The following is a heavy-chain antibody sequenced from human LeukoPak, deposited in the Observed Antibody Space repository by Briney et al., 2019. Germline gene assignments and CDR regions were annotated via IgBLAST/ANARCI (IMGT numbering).Heavy chain of an antibody. Sequence: GGSLRLSCAASGFTFSGSPMHWVRQASGKGLEWVGRIRTKATSYDAAYAASVKGRFTISRDDSKNTAYLQMNSLKTEDTAMYYCSREGCGATGCCTNDYWGQGTLVTVSS. CDR2: IRTKATSYDA. CDR3: SREGCGATGCCTNDY. CDR1: GFTFSGSP. D-gene: IGHD2-21*01. V-gene: IGHV3-73*01. J-gene: IGHJ4*02.